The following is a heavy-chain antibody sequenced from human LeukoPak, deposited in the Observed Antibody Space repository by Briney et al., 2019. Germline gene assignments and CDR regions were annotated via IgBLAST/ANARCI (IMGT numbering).Heavy chain of an antibody. D-gene: IGHD6-19*01. CDR3: ARGNSGWYYFDY. CDR2: IYSGGNT. J-gene: IGHJ4*02. Sequence: PGGSLRLSCTVSGFTVSINSMSWVRQAPGKGLEWVSFIYSGGNTHYSDSVKGRFTISRDNAKNSLYLQMSSLRAEDTAVYYCARGNSGWYYFDYWGQGTLVTVSS. CDR1: GFTVSINS. V-gene: IGHV3-53*01.